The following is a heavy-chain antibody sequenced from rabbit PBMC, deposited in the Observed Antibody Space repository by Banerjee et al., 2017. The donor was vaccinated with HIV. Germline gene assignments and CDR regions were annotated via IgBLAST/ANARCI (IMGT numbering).Heavy chain of an antibody. CDR3: AREVASNSGGYMEYFNL. V-gene: IGHV1S40*01. D-gene: IGHD1-1*01. CDR1: GFSFSSGYY. J-gene: IGHJ4*01. Sequence: QSLEESGGDLVKPGASLTLTCTASGFSFSSGYYMCWVRQAPGKGLEWIACIYGDRSDSIWYASWAKGRFTISKTSSTTVTLQMTSLTAADTATYFCAREVASNSGGYMEYFNLWGQGTLVTVS. CDR2: IYGDRSDSI.